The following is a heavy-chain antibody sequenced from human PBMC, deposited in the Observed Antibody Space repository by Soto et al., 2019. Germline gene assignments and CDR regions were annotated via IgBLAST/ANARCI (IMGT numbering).Heavy chain of an antibody. CDR2: ISGSGGST. D-gene: IGHD3-9*01. CDR3: AKVAPGDILTGYYTFDY. V-gene: IGHV3-23*01. J-gene: IGHJ4*02. Sequence: GSLRLSCAASGFTFSSYAMSWVRQAPGKGLEWVSAISGSGGSTYYADSVKGRFTISRDNSKNTLYLQMNSLSAEDTAVYYCAKVAPGDILTGYYTFDYWGQGTLVTVSS. CDR1: GFTFSSYA.